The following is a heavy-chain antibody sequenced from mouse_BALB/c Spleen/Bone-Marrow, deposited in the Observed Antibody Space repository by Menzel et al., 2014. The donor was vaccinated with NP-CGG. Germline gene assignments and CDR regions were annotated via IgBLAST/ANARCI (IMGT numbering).Heavy chain of an antibody. Sequence: VKLVESGAELVRPGVSVKISCKGSGYPFTDYAMHWVKQRHAKSLEWIGVISPYYVDGGYNQKFKGKATMTIDKSSSTAYMELARRTSEDSAIYYGARGSSSGLYYYAMDYWGQGTSVTVAS. J-gene: IGHJ4*01. V-gene: IGHV1S137*01. CDR2: ISPYYVDG. D-gene: IGHD3-1*01. CDR1: GYPFTDYA. CDR3: ARGSSSGLYYYAMDY.